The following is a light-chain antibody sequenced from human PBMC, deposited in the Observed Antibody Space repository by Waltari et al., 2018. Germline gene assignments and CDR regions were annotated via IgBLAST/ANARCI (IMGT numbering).Light chain of an antibody. Sequence: DIVMTQSPLSLPVTPGEPASISCRSSQSLLYSNGYNYLDWYLQKPGQSPQLLIYLGSNRASGVPDRFSGSGSGTDVTLKISRVEAEDVGVYYCMQAVQTPLTFGGGTKVEIK. CDR3: MQAVQTPLT. CDR1: QSLLYSNGYNY. V-gene: IGKV2-28*01. CDR2: LGS. J-gene: IGKJ4*01.